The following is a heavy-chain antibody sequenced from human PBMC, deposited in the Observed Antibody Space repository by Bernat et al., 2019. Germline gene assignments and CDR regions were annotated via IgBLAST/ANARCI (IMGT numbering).Heavy chain of an antibody. J-gene: IGHJ5*02. V-gene: IGHV3-20*01. CDR2: TNWNAGST. CDR3: VRAARNWFAP. Sequence: VQLVESGGGVVQPGRSLRLSCAASGFTINDFGVSWVRQVPGKGLEWVSGTNWNAGSTAYADSVRGRFTISRDNAKNSLYLQMNDLRVEDTALYHCVRAARNWFAPWGQGTLVIVSS. CDR1: GFTINDFG.